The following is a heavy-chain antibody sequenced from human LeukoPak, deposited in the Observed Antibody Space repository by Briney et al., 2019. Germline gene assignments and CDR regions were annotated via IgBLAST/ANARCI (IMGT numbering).Heavy chain of an antibody. CDR1: GFTFTNYW. CDR2: IQPDGNEE. D-gene: IGHD3-10*01. J-gene: IGHJ4*02. V-gene: IGHV3-7*05. CDR3: ARGSPVRGAAHFDY. Sequence: GGSLRLSCAASGFTFTNYWMTWDRQAPGKGLEWVANIQPDGNEEHYEDSVKGRFTISRDNAKNSVYLQMSSLRGEDTAVYYCARGSPVRGAAHFDYWGQGALVTVSS.